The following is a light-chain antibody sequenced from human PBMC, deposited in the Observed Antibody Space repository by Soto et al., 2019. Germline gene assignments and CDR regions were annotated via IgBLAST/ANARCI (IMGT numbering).Light chain of an antibody. CDR1: QSVGGSS. CDR2: HTS. Sequence: ETVLTQSPGTLSLSPGERATLSCRASQSVGGSSLAWYQQRPGQAPRLLIYHTSYRATGIPDRFSGSGSGTDFTLTISSLQSEDFGVYYCQQYNNWPPITFGQGTRLEIK. V-gene: IGKV3-20*01. CDR3: QQYNNWPPIT. J-gene: IGKJ5*01.